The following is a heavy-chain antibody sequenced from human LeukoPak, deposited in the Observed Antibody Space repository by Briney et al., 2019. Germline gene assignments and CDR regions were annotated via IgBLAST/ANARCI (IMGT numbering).Heavy chain of an antibody. CDR3: ARDSGAVAVLFDY. CDR2: ISSSSSYI. D-gene: IGHD6-19*01. CDR1: GFTFSSYS. V-gene: IGHV3-21*01. J-gene: IGHJ4*02. Sequence: GGSLRLSCAASGFTFSSYSMNWVRQAPGKGLEWVSSISSSSSYIYYADSVKGRFTISRDNAKNSLYLQMNSLRAEDTAVYYCARDSGAVAVLFDYWGQGTLVTVSS.